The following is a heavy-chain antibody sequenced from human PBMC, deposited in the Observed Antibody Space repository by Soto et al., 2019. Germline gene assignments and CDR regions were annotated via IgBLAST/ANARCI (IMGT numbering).Heavy chain of an antibody. CDR3: AKDARPGQLVTTVDY. J-gene: IGHJ4*02. Sequence: GGSLRLSCAASGFTFSSYAMHWVRQAPGKGLEWVAVISYDGSNKYYADSVKGRFTISRDNSKNTLYLQMNSLRAEDTAVYYCAKDARPGQLVTTVDYWGQGTLVTVSS. CDR1: GFTFSSYA. D-gene: IGHD6-6*01. V-gene: IGHV3-30-3*01. CDR2: ISYDGSNK.